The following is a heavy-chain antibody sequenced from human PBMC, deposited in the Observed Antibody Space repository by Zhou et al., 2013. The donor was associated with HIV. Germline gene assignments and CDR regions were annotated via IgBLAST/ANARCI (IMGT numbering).Heavy chain of an antibody. CDR2: INPISRGT. D-gene: IGHD3-22*01. V-gene: IGHV1-69*04. J-gene: IGHJ4*02. CDR3: ARTTLYDRTGSYYGFDY. CDR1: GGTFSSYA. Sequence: QVQLVQSGAEVKKPGSSVKVSCKASGGTFSSYAISWVRQAPGQGLEWMGRINPISRGTVYAQKFQGRVTMTGDTSTTTVYMEMSSLRSEDTAMYYCARTTLYDRTGSYYGFDYWGQGTLVTVSS.